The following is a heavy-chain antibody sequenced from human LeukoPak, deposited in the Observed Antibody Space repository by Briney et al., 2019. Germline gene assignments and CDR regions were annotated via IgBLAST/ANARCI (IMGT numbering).Heavy chain of an antibody. CDR2: TYYRSRWYT. J-gene: IGHJ4*02. D-gene: IGHD7-27*01. CDR1: GDSVSSSFAA. V-gene: IGHV6-1*01. CDR3: AREWGPTTIYDS. Sequence: SQTLSLTCTISGDSVSSSFAAWNWIRQSPSSDLEWLGRTYYRSRWYTDYAESVKSRITINVDTSKNQFSLKLNSSTPEDTAVFFCAREWGPTTIYDSWGQGTLVTVSS.